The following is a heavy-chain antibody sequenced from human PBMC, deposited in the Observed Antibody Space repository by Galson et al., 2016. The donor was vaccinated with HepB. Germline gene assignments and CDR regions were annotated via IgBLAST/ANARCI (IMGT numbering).Heavy chain of an antibody. CDR1: GASVNSSNW. V-gene: IGHV4-4*02. CDR2: IYHTGTS. Sequence: SETLSLTCAVSGASVNSSNWWTWVRQAPGTGLEWIGEIYHTGTSNNNPSLLSRFTMSRDNSRNHFSLNLKDVTAADTAFTYCARASIFPGARMIFDSWGQGILVTVSS. CDR3: ARASIFPGARMIFDS. J-gene: IGHJ5*01. D-gene: IGHD2-2*01.